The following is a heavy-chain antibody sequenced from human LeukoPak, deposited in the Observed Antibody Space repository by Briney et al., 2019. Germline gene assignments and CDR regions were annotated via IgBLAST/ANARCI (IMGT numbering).Heavy chain of an antibody. CDR3: TGHSSSTGDSYFDS. V-gene: IGHV3-73*01. J-gene: IGHJ4*02. CDR1: GFIFSDSA. D-gene: IGHD4-17*01. CDR2: IRSEANSYAT. Sequence: GGSLRLSCAASGFIFSDSAMHWVRQASGKGLEWVGRIRSEANSYATAYAESVKGRFTVSRDDSKNTAYLQMNSLKTEDTAVYYCTGHSSSTGDSYFDSWGQGTPVTVSS.